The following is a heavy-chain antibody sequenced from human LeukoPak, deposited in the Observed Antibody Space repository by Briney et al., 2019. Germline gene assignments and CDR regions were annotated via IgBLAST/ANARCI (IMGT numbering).Heavy chain of an antibody. D-gene: IGHD4-11*01. Sequence: GGSLRLSCVASGFTFNSYWMNWVRQAPGKGLEWVANIKQDASEKYYVDSVKGRFTISRDNAKNSLYLHMNSLRAEDTAVYYYATGTTVTTAFDYWGQGTLVTVSS. CDR2: IKQDASEK. J-gene: IGHJ4*02. V-gene: IGHV3-7*05. CDR3: ATGTTVTTAFDY. CDR1: GFTFNSYW.